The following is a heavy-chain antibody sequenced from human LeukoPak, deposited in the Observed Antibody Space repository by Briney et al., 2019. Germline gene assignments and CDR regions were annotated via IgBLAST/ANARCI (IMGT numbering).Heavy chain of an antibody. V-gene: IGHV1-3*03. J-gene: IGHJ3*02. CDR3: ARDQGGSYYDAFDI. D-gene: IGHD1-26*01. Sequence: ASVKVSCKASGYTFTSYAMHWVRQAPGQRLEWMGWINAGNGNTKYSQEFQGRVTITRDTSASTAYMELSSLRSEDMAVYYCARDQGGSYYDAFDIWGQGTMVTVSS. CDR2: INAGNGNT. CDR1: GYTFTSYA.